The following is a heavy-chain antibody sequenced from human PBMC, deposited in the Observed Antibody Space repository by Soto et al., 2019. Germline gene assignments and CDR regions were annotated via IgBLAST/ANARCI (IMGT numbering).Heavy chain of an antibody. CDR1: SYTFTGYY. D-gene: IGHD6-6*01. V-gene: IGHV1-2*04. CDR2: INPNSGGT. CDR3: ARTEYSSSEYDY. J-gene: IGHJ4*02. Sequence: SAKVSYKASSYTFTGYYMHWVRQAPGQGLEWMGWINPNSGGTNYAQKFQGWVTMTRDTSISTAYMELSRLRSDDTAVYYCARTEYSSSEYDYWGQGTPVTVSS.